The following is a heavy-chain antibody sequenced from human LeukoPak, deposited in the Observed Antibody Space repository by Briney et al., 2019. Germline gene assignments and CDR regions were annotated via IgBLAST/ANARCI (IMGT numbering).Heavy chain of an antibody. D-gene: IGHD3-22*01. CDR1: GGSIGTYY. CDR2: IYYNGYT. V-gene: IGHV4-59*12. J-gene: IGHJ1*01. Sequence: SETLSLTCTVSGGSIGTYYWSWIRQPPGKGLEWIGYIYYNGYTDYNPSLKSRVTISVHTSKNQFSLKLSSVTAADTAVYYCAREAYYYDSTKLGHFQHWGQGTLVTVSS. CDR3: AREAYYYDSTKLGHFQH.